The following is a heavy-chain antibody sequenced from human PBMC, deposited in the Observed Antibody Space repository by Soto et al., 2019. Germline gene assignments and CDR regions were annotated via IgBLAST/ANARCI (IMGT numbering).Heavy chain of an antibody. V-gene: IGHV3-33*01. J-gene: IGHJ1*01. Sequence: PGGSLRLSCAASGFTFSSYGMHWVRQAPGKGLEWVAVIWYDGSNKYYADSVKGRFTISRDNSKNTLYLQMNSLRAEDTAVYYCARVGYYDSSGYSGIQHWGQGTLVTVS. CDR3: ARVGYYDSSGYSGIQH. CDR1: GFTFSSYG. CDR2: IWYDGSNK. D-gene: IGHD3-22*01.